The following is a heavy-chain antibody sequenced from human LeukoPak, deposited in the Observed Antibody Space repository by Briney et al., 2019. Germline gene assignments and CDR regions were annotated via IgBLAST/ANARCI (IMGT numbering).Heavy chain of an antibody. CDR1: GGTFSSYA. J-gene: IGHJ4*02. Sequence: SVKVSCKASGGTFSSYAISWVRQAPGQGLEWMGRIIPIFGTANYAQKFQGRVTITTDESTSTAYMELSSLRSEDPAVYYCARDPLGGDGYNFSGNWGQGTLVTVFS. D-gene: IGHD5-24*01. V-gene: IGHV1-69*05. CDR2: IIPIFGTA. CDR3: ARDPLGGDGYNFSGN.